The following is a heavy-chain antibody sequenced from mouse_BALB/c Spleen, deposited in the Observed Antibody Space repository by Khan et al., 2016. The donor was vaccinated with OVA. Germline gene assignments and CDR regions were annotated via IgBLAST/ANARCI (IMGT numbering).Heavy chain of an antibody. V-gene: IGHV3-2*02. J-gene: IGHJ3*01. CDR1: GYSITSEYT. CDR2: ISYSGNT. Sequence: EVELVESGPGLVKPSQSLSLTCTVTGYSITSEYTWNWIRQFPGNKLEWMGFISYSGNTRYNPSLKSRISITRDTSKNQFFLQLNSVTSEDTATYYCARKDYYDYDPFPYGGQGTLVNVSA. CDR3: ARKDYYDYDPFPY. D-gene: IGHD2-4*01.